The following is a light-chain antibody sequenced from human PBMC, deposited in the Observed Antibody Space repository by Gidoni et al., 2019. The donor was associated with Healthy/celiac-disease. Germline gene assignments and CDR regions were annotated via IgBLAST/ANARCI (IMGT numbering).Light chain of an antibody. Sequence: DIQMTQSPSSLSASVGDRVTITCLASQSISSYLNWYQQKPGKAPKLLIYAASSLQSGVPSRFSGSGSGTDFTLTISSLQPEEFATYYCQQSYSTPFTFGPGTKVDIK. J-gene: IGKJ3*01. CDR1: QSISSY. CDR2: AAS. V-gene: IGKV1-39*01. CDR3: QQSYSTPFT.